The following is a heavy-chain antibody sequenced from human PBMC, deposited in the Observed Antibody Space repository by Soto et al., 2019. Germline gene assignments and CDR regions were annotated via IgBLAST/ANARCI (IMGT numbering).Heavy chain of an antibody. J-gene: IGHJ4*02. CDR2: ISSSSSYI. Sequence: GGSLRLSCAASGFTFSSYSMNWVRQAPGKGLEWVSSISSSSSYIYYADSVKGRFTISRDNSKNTLYLQMNSLRAEDTAVYYCAKNPGYYYDSTGYHFDYWGQGTLVTVSS. V-gene: IGHV3-21*04. CDR3: AKNPGYYYDSTGYHFDY. CDR1: GFTFSSYS. D-gene: IGHD3-22*01.